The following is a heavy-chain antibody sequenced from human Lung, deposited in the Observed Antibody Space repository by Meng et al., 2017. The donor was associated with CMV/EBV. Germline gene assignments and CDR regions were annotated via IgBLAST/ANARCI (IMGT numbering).Heavy chain of an antibody. CDR2: ITWDGGNT. D-gene: IGHD2-15*01. CDR1: GFTFDDHA. CDR3: AKDGSDSSLGWLDP. V-gene: IGHV3-43D*03. J-gene: IGHJ5*02. Sequence: ESXKISXAASGFTFDDHAMHWVRQRPGKGLEWGSLITWDGGNTYYADSVKGRFTISRDNSKNSLYLQMNSLRTEDTALYYCAKDGSDSSLGWLDPWGQGTLVTVSS.